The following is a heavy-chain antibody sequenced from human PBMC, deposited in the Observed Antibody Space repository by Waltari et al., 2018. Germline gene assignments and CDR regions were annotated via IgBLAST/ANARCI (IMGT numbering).Heavy chain of an antibody. CDR1: GFTFRNYW. CDR3: TRKKYYYDTSELGWFDP. V-gene: IGHV3-7*03. J-gene: IGHJ5*02. D-gene: IGHD3-22*01. Sequence: EVQLVESGGGLVQPGGSLRPSCAASGFTFRNYWMSWARQAPGKGLEWVANIKQDGSDKYYVDSVKGRFTISRDNAKSSLYLQMNSLRAEDTAIYYCTRKKYYYDTSELGWFDPWGQGTLVTVSS. CDR2: IKQDGSDK.